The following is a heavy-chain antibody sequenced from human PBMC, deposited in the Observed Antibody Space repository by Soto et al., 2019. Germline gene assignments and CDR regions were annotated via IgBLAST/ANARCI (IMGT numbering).Heavy chain of an antibody. Sequence: QVQLQESGPGLVKPSQTLSLTCTVSGGSISSGGYYWSWIRQHPGKGLEWIGYIYYRGSTYYNPSLKCRVTISVDTSKNQFSLKLSSVTAADTAVYYCARDGPRGGNFDYWGQGTLVTVSS. CDR1: GGSISSGGYY. CDR2: IYYRGST. CDR3: ARDGPRGGNFDY. J-gene: IGHJ4*02. V-gene: IGHV4-31*03. D-gene: IGHD3-16*01.